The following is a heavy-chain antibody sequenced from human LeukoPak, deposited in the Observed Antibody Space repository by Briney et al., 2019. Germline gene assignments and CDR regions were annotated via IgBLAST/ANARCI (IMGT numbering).Heavy chain of an antibody. J-gene: IGHJ4*02. Sequence: GGSLRLSCAASGFTFSSYSMNWVRQAPGKGLEWVSAISGSGGSTYYADSVKGRFTISRDNSKNTLYLQMNSLRAEDTAVYYCASLVEMATIDYWGQGTLVTVSS. V-gene: IGHV3-23*01. CDR3: ASLVEMATIDY. CDR2: ISGSGGST. D-gene: IGHD5-24*01. CDR1: GFTFSSYS.